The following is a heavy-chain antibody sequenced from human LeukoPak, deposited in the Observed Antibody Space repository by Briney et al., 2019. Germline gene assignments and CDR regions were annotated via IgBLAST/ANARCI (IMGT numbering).Heavy chain of an antibody. CDR2: IYSGGST. Sequence: GGSLRLSCAASGFTVSSNYMNWVRQAPGKGLEWVSVIYSGGSTYYADSVKGRFTISRDNSKNTLYLQMNSLRAEDTAVYYCARVPRYCGGDCYSSVDYWGQGTLVTVSS. J-gene: IGHJ4*02. CDR3: ARVPRYCGGDCYSSVDY. V-gene: IGHV3-53*01. CDR1: GFTVSSNY. D-gene: IGHD2-21*02.